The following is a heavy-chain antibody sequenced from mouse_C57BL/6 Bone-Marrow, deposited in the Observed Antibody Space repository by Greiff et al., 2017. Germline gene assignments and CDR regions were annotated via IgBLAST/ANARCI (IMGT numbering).Heavy chain of an antibody. CDR2: IDPSDSYS. V-gene: IGHV1-50*01. CDR3: AGWNFDY. CDR1: GYTFTSYW. Sequence: QVQLKQPGAELVKPGASVKLSCKASGYTFTSYWMQWVKQRPGQGLEWIGEIDPSDSYSNYNQKFKGKATLTVDTSSSTAYMQLSSLTSEDSAVYYGAGWNFDYWGQGTTLTVSA. J-gene: IGHJ2*01.